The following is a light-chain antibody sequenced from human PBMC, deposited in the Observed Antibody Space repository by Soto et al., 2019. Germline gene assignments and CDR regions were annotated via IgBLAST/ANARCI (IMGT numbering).Light chain of an antibody. CDR3: QQSYSTPRT. CDR1: QSISSN. V-gene: IGKV1-39*01. CDR2: AAS. J-gene: IGKJ1*01. Sequence: DIQMTQSPSSLSASVGDRVTITCRASQSISSNLNWYQQKPGKVPKLLIYAASSLQSGVPSRFSGNGSGTDFTLTISSLQPEDFATYYCQQSYSTPRTFDQGTKVEIK.